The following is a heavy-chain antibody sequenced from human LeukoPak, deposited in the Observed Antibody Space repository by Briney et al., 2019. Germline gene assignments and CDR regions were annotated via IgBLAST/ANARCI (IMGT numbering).Heavy chain of an antibody. CDR3: ARSEYSSSWYEGY. J-gene: IGHJ4*02. Sequence: GGSLRLSCVVSGFALRSYAMHWVRQAPSKGLEWVAVISYDGRNKYYADSVKGRFTISRDNSKDTLYLQMNSLRTEDTAVYYCARSEYSSSWYEGYWGQGTLVTVSS. V-gene: IGHV3-30*04. D-gene: IGHD6-13*01. CDR2: ISYDGRNK. CDR1: GFALRSYA.